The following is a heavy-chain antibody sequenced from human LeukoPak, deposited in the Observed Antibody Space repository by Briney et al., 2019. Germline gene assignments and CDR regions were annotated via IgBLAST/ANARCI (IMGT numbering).Heavy chain of an antibody. Sequence: GASVKVSCKASGYTFTGYYMHWVRQAPGQGLEWMGWINPNSGGTNYAQKLQGRVTMTRDTSISTAYMELSRLSSDDTAVYYCARDSGYYYDSSGYYRKGPFDYWGQGTLVTVSS. CDR1: GYTFTGYY. J-gene: IGHJ4*02. CDR3: ARDSGYYYDSSGYYRKGPFDY. V-gene: IGHV1-2*02. D-gene: IGHD3-22*01. CDR2: INPNSGGT.